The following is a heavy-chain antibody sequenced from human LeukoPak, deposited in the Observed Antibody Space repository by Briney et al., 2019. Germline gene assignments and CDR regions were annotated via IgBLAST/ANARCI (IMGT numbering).Heavy chain of an antibody. J-gene: IGHJ4*02. Sequence: GGSLRLSCVASQFTFKNYWMHWVRQAPGRGLVWLSYISPDGSSTRYADSVRGRFTISRDNAKNTLYLQMNSLRAEDTAVYYCARVGYGGNIRTGDYFDYWGQGTLVTVSS. CDR2: ISPDGSST. CDR1: QFTFKNYW. D-gene: IGHD4-23*01. V-gene: IGHV3-74*01. CDR3: ARVGYGGNIRTGDYFDY.